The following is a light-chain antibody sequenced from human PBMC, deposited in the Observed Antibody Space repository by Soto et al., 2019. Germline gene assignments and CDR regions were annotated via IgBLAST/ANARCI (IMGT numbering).Light chain of an antibody. CDR2: DDR. Sequence: SYELTQPPSVSVAPGQTARITCGGSNIGRKSVHWYQQKPGHAPVVVVYDDRDRPSGIPERFSGSNSGNTATLTISRVEAGDEADYYCQLWDSNSDHVVFGGGTKVTVL. J-gene: IGLJ2*01. CDR3: QLWDSNSDHVV. V-gene: IGLV3-21*02. CDR1: NIGRKS.